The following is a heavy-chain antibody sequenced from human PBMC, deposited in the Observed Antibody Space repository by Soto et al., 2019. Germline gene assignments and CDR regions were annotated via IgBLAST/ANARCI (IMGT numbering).Heavy chain of an antibody. CDR1: GFSFSSYA. D-gene: IGHD5-12*01. Sequence: DVQLLESGGGLVQPGGSLRLSCAASGFSFSSYAMVWVRQAPGKGLEWVAVISARGGSSYFADSVKGRFTLSRDNSKNVLSLEINSLRADDTAIYFCAKGSIEYSASVDNWGQGTLVVVSS. CDR2: ISARGGSS. CDR3: AKGSIEYSASVDN. J-gene: IGHJ4*02. V-gene: IGHV3-23*01.